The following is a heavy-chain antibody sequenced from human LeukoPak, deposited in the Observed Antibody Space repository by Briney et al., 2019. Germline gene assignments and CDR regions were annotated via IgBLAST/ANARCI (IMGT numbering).Heavy chain of an antibody. CDR1: GFTFSSYN. Sequence: GGSLRLSCAASGFTFSSYNMNWVRQAPGKGLEWVSYISSSTTIYYADSVKGRFTISRDNAKNTLYLQMNSLRDEDTAMYYCAIAVNTHTYGYHYWGQGTLVTVSS. CDR3: AIAVNTHTYGYHY. CDR2: ISSSTTI. J-gene: IGHJ4*02. V-gene: IGHV3-48*02. D-gene: IGHD5-18*01.